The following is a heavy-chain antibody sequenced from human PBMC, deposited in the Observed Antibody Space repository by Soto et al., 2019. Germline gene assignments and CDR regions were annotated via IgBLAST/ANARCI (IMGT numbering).Heavy chain of an antibody. V-gene: IGHV4-31*03. CDR1: GDSISRYGCY. J-gene: IGHJ4*02. CDR3: TTRGSTLYNFDS. Sequence: QVQLQEPGPGLVKLSQTLSLTCCVSGDSISRYGCYWSWIRQRPGKGLEWIGYIFDSGNPYFNPALRSRATISIDTTKNQFSLRLSSATAADTAGYYCTTRGSTLYNFDSRGQGTLVTVSS. CDR2: IFDSGNP. D-gene: IGHD2-2*01.